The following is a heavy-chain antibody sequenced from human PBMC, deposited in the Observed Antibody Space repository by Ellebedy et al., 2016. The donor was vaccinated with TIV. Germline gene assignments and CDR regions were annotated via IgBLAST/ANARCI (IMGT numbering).Heavy chain of an antibody. D-gene: IGHD3-22*01. V-gene: IGHV1-24*01. CDR1: GYTLTELS. J-gene: IGHJ6*02. CDR2: FDPEDGET. Sequence: ASVKVSCXVSGYTLTELSMHWVRQAPGKGLEWMGGFDPEDGETIYAQKFQGRVTMTEDTSTDTAYMELSSLRSEDTAVYYCATVSVVVIKYYYYGMDVWGQGTTVTVSS. CDR3: ATVSVVVIKYYYYGMDV.